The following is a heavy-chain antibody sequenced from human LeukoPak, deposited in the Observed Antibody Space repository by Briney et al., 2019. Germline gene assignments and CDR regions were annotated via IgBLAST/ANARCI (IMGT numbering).Heavy chain of an antibody. J-gene: IGHJ6*03. CDR2: IYYSGST. D-gene: IGHD6-13*01. CDR3: ARDLRRDSRLPYSYYMDV. Sequence: PSETLSLTCTVSGVSISSSSYYWGWLPPPPGKGLEWIVSIYYSGSTYYNPSLNSLFTITVDTSKNQFSQKLSSVTAADTAVYYCARDLRRDSRLPYSYYMDVWGKGTTVTISS. V-gene: IGHV4-39*07. CDR1: GVSISSSSYY.